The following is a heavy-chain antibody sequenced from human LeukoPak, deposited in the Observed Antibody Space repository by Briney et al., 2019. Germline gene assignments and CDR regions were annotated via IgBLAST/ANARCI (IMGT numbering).Heavy chain of an antibody. CDR3: AIGKYYYGSGSYSPFDY. J-gene: IGHJ4*02. CDR2: INPNSGDT. CDR1: GYIFTGYY. V-gene: IGHV1-2*02. Sequence: ASVKVSCKASGYIFTGYYMHWVRQAPGQGLEWMGWINPNSGDTNYAQKFQGRVTMTRDTSISTAYMELSRLRSDDTAVYYCAIGKYYYGSGSYSPFDYWGQGTLVTVSS. D-gene: IGHD3-10*01.